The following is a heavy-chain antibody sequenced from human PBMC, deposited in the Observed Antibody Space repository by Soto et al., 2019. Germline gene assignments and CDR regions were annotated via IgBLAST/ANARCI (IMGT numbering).Heavy chain of an antibody. CDR1: GFMFSAYA. V-gene: IGHV3-30-3*01. J-gene: IGHJ4*01. Sequence: GGSLRLSCTASGFMFSAYAMLWVRQAPGKGLEWVAAMSYDGTNTYYADSVKGRFTISRDNSKNTLFLQMSSLTADDSAVYYCASDPSPYTSGWYGIDFWGLGTLVTVSS. CDR3: ASDPSPYTSGWYGIDF. D-gene: IGHD6-19*01. CDR2: MSYDGTNT.